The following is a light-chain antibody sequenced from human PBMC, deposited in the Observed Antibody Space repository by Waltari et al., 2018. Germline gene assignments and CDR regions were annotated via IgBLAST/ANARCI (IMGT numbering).Light chain of an antibody. CDR3: QQRSTSFT. CDR2: DAS. CDR1: QSISSY. Sequence: EIVLTQSPATLSLSPGERATLSCRASQSISSYLAWYQQKPGQAPRLLIYDASTRAPGIPARFSGSGSVTDFTLTISSLEPEDFALYYCQQRSTSFTFGPGTRVDVK. J-gene: IGKJ3*01. V-gene: IGKV3-11*01.